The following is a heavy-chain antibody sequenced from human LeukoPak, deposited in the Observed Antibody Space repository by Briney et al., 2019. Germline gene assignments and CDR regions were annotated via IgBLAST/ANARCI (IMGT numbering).Heavy chain of an antibody. D-gene: IGHD3-3*01. CDR1: GFTFSGYW. J-gene: IGHJ6*02. CDR2: INSDGSST. Sequence: GGSLRLSCAASGFTFSGYWMHWVRQAPGKGLVWVSRINSDGSSTSYADSVKGRFTISRDNAKNTLYLQMNSLRAEDTAVYYCARANPPYYDFWSGYFYYYYGMDVWGQGTTVTVSS. CDR3: ARANPPYYDFWSGYFYYYYGMDV. V-gene: IGHV3-74*01.